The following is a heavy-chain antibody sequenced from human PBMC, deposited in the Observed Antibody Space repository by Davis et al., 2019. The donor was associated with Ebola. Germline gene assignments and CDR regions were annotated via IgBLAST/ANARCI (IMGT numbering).Heavy chain of an antibody. CDR1: GLTVSSNY. D-gene: IGHD3-16*01. V-gene: IGHV3-66*01. CDR3: AAWGRYYYYGMDV. CDR2: IYSGGST. J-gene: IGHJ6*02. Sequence: GGSLRLSCAASGLTVSSNYMSWVRQVPGKGLEWVSVIYSGGSTYYADSVKGRFTISRDNSKNTLYLQMNSLRAEDTAVYYCAAWGRYYYYGMDVWGQGTTVTVSS.